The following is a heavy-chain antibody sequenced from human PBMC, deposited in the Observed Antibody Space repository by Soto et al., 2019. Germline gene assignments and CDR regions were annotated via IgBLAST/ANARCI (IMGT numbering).Heavy chain of an antibody. CDR2: ISSSSSYI. D-gene: IGHD3-22*01. J-gene: IGHJ4*02. V-gene: IGHV3-21*01. CDR1: GFTFSSYS. CDR3: ARDDYYDSSGYYYESFFDY. Sequence: GGSLRLSCAASGFTFSSYSMNWVRQAPGKGLEWVSSISSSSSYIYYADSVKGRFTISRDNAKNSLYLQMNSLRAEDTAVYYCARDDYYDSSGYYYESFFDYWGQGTLVTVSS.